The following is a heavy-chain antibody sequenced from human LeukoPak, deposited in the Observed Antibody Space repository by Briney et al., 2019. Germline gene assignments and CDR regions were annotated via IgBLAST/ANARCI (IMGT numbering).Heavy chain of an antibody. J-gene: IGHJ6*03. CDR2: FDPEDGET. Sequence: ASVKVSCKVSGYTLTELSMHWVRQAPGKGLEWMGGFDPEDGETIYAQKFQGRVTMTEDTSTDTAYMKLSSLRSEDTAVYYCARGIAAAGRGYYYMDVWGKGTTVTVSS. CDR1: GYTLTELS. CDR3: ARGIAAAGRGYYYMDV. V-gene: IGHV1-24*01. D-gene: IGHD6-13*01.